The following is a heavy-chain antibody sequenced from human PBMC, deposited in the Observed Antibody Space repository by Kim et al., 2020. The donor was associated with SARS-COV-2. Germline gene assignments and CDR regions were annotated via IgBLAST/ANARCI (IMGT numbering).Heavy chain of an antibody. CDR3: ARGVRGFWYFDL. CDR2: IYTNGNI. Sequence: SETLSLTCTVSGGSISSGNYHWNWIRQNAGKGLEWIGRIYTNGNINYTPSLKSRVTVSVDTSKNQFFLKLSSVTAADTAVYYCARGVRGFWYFDLWGRGTQATVSS. J-gene: IGHJ2*01. D-gene: IGHD3-10*01. V-gene: IGHV4-61*02. CDR1: GGSISSGNYH.